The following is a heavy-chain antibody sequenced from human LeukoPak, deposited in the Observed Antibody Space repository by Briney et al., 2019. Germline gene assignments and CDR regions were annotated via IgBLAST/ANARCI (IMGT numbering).Heavy chain of an antibody. D-gene: IGHD6-19*01. J-gene: IGHJ4*02. Sequence: ASVKVSCTASGYTFTSYAMNWVRQAPGQGLEWMGWINTNTGNPTYAQGFTGRFVFSLDTSVSTAYLQISSLKAEDTAVYYCARVRPPRGVAATRALDYWGQGTLVTVSS. CDR3: ARVRPPRGVAATRALDY. CDR1: GYTFTSYA. CDR2: INTNTGNP. V-gene: IGHV7-4-1*02.